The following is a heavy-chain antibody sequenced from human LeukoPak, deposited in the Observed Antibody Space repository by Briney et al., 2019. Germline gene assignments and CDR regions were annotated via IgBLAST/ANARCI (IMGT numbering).Heavy chain of an antibody. D-gene: IGHD3-9*01. CDR1: GFTFSDYN. CDR2: ITDSGNTI. V-gene: IGHV3-11*01. Sequence: PGGSLRLSCAASGFTFSDYNMNWVRQAPGEGLEWVSYITDSGNTIHYADSVKGRFTISRDNAKNSLYLQMNSLRAEDTAVYYCARSIGLTGGGVDVWGQGTTVTVSS. CDR3: ARSIGLTGGGVDV. J-gene: IGHJ6*02.